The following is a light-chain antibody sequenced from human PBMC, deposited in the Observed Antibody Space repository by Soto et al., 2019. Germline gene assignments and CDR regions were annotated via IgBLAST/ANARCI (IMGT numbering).Light chain of an antibody. CDR3: QQRSNWPLMYT. CDR1: QSVGSS. V-gene: IGKV3-11*01. CDR2: DTS. J-gene: IGKJ2*01. Sequence: EIVLTQSPATLSLSPGGRATLSCRASQSVGSSLAWYQQIPGQAPRLLIYDTSNRATGIPARFSGSGSETDFTLTISNLEPEDFAVYYCQQRSNWPLMYTFGQGT.